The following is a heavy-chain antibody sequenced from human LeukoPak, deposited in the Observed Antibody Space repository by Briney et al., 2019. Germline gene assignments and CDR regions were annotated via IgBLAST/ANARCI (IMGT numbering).Heavy chain of an antibody. CDR2: IRYDGSNK. Sequence: GGSLRLSCAASGLTFSSYGMHWVRQAPGKGLEWVAFIRYDGSNKYYADSVKGRFTISRDNSKNTLYLQMNSLRAEDTAVYYCAKDPIAVAAAGGGYFQHWGQGTLVTVSS. D-gene: IGHD6-19*01. V-gene: IGHV3-30*02. CDR1: GLTFSSYG. CDR3: AKDPIAVAAAGGGYFQH. J-gene: IGHJ1*01.